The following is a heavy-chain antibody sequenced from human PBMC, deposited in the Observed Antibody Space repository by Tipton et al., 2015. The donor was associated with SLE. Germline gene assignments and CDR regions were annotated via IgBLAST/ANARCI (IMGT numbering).Heavy chain of an antibody. CDR2: INHSGST. CDR1: GGSFSGYY. D-gene: IGHD3-3*01. J-gene: IGHJ4*02. V-gene: IGHV4-34*01. CDR3: ARGRVAPHY. Sequence: LRLSCAVYGGSFSGYYWSWMRQPPGKGLEWIGEINHSGSTNYNPSLKNRVTISVDTSKNQFSLKLNSMTAADTAVYYCARGRVAPHYWGQGTLVTVSS.